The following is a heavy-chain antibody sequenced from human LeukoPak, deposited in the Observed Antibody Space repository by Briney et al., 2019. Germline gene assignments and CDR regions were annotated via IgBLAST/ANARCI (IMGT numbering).Heavy chain of an antibody. CDR2: IDESGTSV. CDR1: GFTFWHYE. CDR3: ARNYYDSSGYYYQHY. V-gene: IGHV3-48*03. D-gene: IGHD3-22*01. J-gene: IGHJ4*02. Sequence: PGGSLRLSCGAAGFTFWHYEMMWVRQAPGKGLEWVSHIDESGTSVYYADSVKGRFTISRDNANDSLYLEMHRLRAEDTAVYYCARNYYDSSGYYYQHYWGQGTQVTVSS.